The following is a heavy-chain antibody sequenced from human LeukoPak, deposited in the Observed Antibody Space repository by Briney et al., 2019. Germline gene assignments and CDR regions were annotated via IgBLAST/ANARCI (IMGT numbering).Heavy chain of an antibody. Sequence: SETLSLTCTVSGGSISSYYWSWIRQPTGKGLEWIGYIYYSGSTNYNPSLRSRVSISVDTSKNQLSLKLSSVTAADSAVYYCARGDCSSTSCFYYNAFDIWGQGTMVTVSS. CDR2: IYYSGST. CDR1: GGSISSYY. D-gene: IGHD2-2*01. V-gene: IGHV4-59*01. J-gene: IGHJ3*02. CDR3: ARGDCSSTSCFYYNAFDI.